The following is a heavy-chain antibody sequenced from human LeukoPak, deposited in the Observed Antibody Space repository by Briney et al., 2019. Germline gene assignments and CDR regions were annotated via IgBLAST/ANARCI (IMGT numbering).Heavy chain of an antibody. J-gene: IGHJ4*02. D-gene: IGHD4-17*01. CDR2: INHSGST. CDR3: ARNSRGYGDYLYYFDY. CDR1: GGSFSGYY. Sequence: PSETLSLTCAVYGGSFSGYYWSWIRQPPGKGLEWIGEINHSGSTNYNPSLKSRVTISVDTSKNQFSLKLSSVTAADTAVYYCARNSRGYGDYLYYFDYWGQGTLVTVSS. V-gene: IGHV4-34*01.